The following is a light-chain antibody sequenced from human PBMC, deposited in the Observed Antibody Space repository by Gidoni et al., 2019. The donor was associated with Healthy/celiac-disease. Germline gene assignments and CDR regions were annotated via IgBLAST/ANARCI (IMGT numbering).Light chain of an antibody. CDR3: QQSYSTPYT. J-gene: IGKJ2*01. Sequence: DIQMTQSPSSLSAYVGDRVIITCRASQSISSYLNWYQKKPGKAPKLLSYAASNLQSGVPSRFSGSGSGTDFTLTISRLQPEDFATYYCQQSYSTPYTFGQGTKVEIK. CDR1: QSISSY. V-gene: IGKV1-39*01. CDR2: AAS.